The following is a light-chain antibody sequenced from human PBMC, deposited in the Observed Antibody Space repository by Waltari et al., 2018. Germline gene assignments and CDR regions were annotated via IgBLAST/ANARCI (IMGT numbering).Light chain of an antibody. CDR2: KAS. CDR3: QHYNSYPLT. J-gene: IGKJ4*01. CDR1: QSISSW. V-gene: IGKV1-5*03. Sequence: DIQMTQSPSTLSASVGDRVTITCRASQSISSWLAWYQQKPGKAPKVLIYKASNLENGVPSRFSGSGSGTEFTLTISSLQPGDFATYYCQHYNSYPLTFGGGTKVEIK.